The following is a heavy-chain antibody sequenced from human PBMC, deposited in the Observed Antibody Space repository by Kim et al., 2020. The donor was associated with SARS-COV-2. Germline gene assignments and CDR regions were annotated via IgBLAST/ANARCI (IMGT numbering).Heavy chain of an antibody. CDR3: ARFSLTGYTAALDF. Sequence: YSQKLQGRVTITRDTSANTAYMEMNRLTSEDTAMYYCARFSLTGYTAALDFWGQGTLVSVSS. J-gene: IGHJ4*02. D-gene: IGHD5-18*01. V-gene: IGHV1-3*01.